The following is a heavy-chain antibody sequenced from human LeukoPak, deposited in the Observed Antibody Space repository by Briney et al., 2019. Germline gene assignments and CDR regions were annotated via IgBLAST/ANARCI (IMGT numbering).Heavy chain of an antibody. J-gene: IGHJ4*02. CDR3: ARQLSGKYLQYFDY. Sequence: SETLSLTCDVSGYSISGAYYWGWIRQPPGQGLEWIGTIYYSGSTYYNPSLKSRVAISVDTSKSQFSLKLNSVTVADTAVYYCARQLSGKYLQYFDYWGRGTLVTVSS. CDR2: IYYSGST. D-gene: IGHD1-26*01. V-gene: IGHV4-38-2*01. CDR1: GYSISGAYY.